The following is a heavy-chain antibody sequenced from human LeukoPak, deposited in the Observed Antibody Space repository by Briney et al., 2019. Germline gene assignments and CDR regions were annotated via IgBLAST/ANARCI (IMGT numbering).Heavy chain of an antibody. CDR2: INHSGST. Sequence: SETLSLTCAVYGGSFSGYYWSWIRQPPGKGLEWIGEINHSGSTNYNPSLKSRVTISVDTSKNQSSLKLSSVTAADTAVYYCASGYYYDSSGYYALFDYWGQGTLVTVYS. J-gene: IGHJ4*02. CDR3: ASGYYYDSSGYYALFDY. V-gene: IGHV4-34*01. CDR1: GGSFSGYY. D-gene: IGHD3-22*01.